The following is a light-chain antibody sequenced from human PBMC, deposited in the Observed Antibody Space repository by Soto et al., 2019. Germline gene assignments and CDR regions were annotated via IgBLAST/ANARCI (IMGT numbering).Light chain of an antibody. CDR1: SSNIGSNT. CDR3: AAWGDSLNGYV. J-gene: IGLJ1*01. V-gene: IGLV1-44*01. CDR2: SNN. Sequence: QSVLTQPPSASGTPGRRVVISCSGSSSNIGSNTVNWYQQLPGTAPKLLIYSNNHRPSGVPDRFSGSKSGTSASLAISGLQSDDEADYYCAAWGDSLNGYVFATGTKVTVL.